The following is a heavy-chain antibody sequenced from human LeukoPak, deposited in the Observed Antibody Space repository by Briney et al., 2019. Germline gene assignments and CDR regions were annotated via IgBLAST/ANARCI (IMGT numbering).Heavy chain of an antibody. CDR3: ARQVVAVAGTGYFDY. J-gene: IGHJ4*02. CDR2: IYYSGST. D-gene: IGHD6-19*01. CDR1: GGSIRSCSYY. Sequence: SETLSLTCTVSGGSIRSCSYYWGWIRQPPGKGLVWIGSIYYSGSTYYNASLKSRGTISVNTSKNQFSLRLNSVTAADTAVYFCARQVVAVAGTGYFDYWGQGTLVTVSS. V-gene: IGHV4-39*01.